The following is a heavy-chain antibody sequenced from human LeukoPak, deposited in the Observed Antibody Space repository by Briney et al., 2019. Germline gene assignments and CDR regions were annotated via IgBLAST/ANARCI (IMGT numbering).Heavy chain of an antibody. CDR3: GRDPYYDALDY. Sequence: GGSLRLSCATSGFTFTTFWMHWVRQAPGKGLVWVSRINHDGSSTNYADSVKGRFTISRDNAKNTVYLQMNSLRAEDTAVYYCGRDPYYDALDYWGQGTLVTVSS. CDR1: GFTFTTFW. J-gene: IGHJ4*02. D-gene: IGHD3-16*01. V-gene: IGHV3-74*01. CDR2: INHDGSST.